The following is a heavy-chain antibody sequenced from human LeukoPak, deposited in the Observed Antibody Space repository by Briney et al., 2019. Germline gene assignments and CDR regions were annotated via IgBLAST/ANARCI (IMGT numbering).Heavy chain of an antibody. CDR1: EYTFTGYY. CDR3: ARDPDGDGSSYFDY. D-gene: IGHD4-17*01. V-gene: IGHV1-2*02. Sequence: ASVKVTCNASEYTFTGYYIHWARQPPGQGHEWQGWINPNGGGTNYAQKFQGRVTMTGDTSISTAYLELSRLRSDDTAVYYCARDPDGDGSSYFDYWGQGILVTV. J-gene: IGHJ4*02. CDR2: INPNGGGT.